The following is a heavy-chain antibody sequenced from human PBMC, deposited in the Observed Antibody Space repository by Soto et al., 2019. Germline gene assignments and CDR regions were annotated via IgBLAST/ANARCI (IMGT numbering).Heavy chain of an antibody. CDR2: INHSGST. D-gene: IGHD4-17*01. CDR1: GGSFSGYY. Sequence: SETLSLTCAVYGGSFSGYYWSWIRQPPGKGLEWIGEINHSGSTNYNPSLKSRVTISVDTSKNQFSLKLSSVTAADTAVYYCARALPLRAYGDSYVDYFDYWGQGTLVTVSS. J-gene: IGHJ4*02. CDR3: ARALPLRAYGDSYVDYFDY. V-gene: IGHV4-34*01.